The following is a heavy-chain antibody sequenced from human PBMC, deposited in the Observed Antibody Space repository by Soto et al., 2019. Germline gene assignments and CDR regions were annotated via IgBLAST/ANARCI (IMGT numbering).Heavy chain of an antibody. V-gene: IGHV1-8*01. CDR1: GYTFTSYD. CDR2: MNPNSGNT. J-gene: IGHJ4*02. CDR3: ASKRTYFGDY. Sequence: QVQLVQSGAEVKKPGASVKVSCKASGYTFTSYDINWVRQATGQGLEWMGWMNPNSGNTSYAQKFQGRVTMTRNTSKSTADMELSSLRSEAAAVYYCASKRTYFGDYWGQGTLVTVSS. D-gene: IGHD3-9*01.